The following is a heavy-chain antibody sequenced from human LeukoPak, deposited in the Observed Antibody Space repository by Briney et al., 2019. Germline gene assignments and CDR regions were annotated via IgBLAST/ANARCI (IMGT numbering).Heavy chain of an antibody. D-gene: IGHD3-3*01. CDR3: ARDLPQSYYDFWSGYPRAYGMDV. CDR2: INPSGGST. CDR1: GYTFTSYY. J-gene: IGHJ6*02. V-gene: IGHV1-46*01. Sequence: ASVKVSCKASGYTFTSYYMHWVRQAPGQGLEWMGIINPSGGSTSYAQKFQGRVTMTRDTSTSTVYMELSSLRSEDTAVYYCARDLPQSYYDFWSGYPRAYGMDVWGQGTTVTVSS.